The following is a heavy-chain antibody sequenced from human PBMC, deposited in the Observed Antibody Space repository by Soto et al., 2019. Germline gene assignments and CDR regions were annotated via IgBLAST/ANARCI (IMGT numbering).Heavy chain of an antibody. CDR3: ARGSLDSGHIVVLTAFYGMDV. CDR2: IIPIFGTA. J-gene: IGHJ6*02. Sequence: SVKVSCKASGGTFSSYAISWVRQAPGQGLEWTGGIIPIFGTANYAQKFQGRVTITADESTSTAYMELSSLRSEDTAVYYCARGSLDSGHIVVLTAFYGMDVWGQGTTVTVSS. CDR1: GGTFSSYA. V-gene: IGHV1-69*13. D-gene: IGHD2-21*02.